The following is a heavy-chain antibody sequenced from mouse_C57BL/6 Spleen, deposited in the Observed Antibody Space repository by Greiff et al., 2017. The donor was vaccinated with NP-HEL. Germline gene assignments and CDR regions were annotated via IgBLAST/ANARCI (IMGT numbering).Heavy chain of an antibody. CDR1: GYTFTSYT. V-gene: IGHV1-4*01. CDR2: INPSSGYT. Sequence: QVQLQQSGAELARPGASVKMSCKASGYTFTSYTMHWVKQRPGKGLEWIGSINPSSGYTKYNQKFKDKATLTADKSSSTAYIQLSSLTSEDSAVYYCARFYDGYYAYAMDYWGQGTSVTVSS. CDR3: ARFYDGYYAYAMDY. D-gene: IGHD2-3*01. J-gene: IGHJ4*01.